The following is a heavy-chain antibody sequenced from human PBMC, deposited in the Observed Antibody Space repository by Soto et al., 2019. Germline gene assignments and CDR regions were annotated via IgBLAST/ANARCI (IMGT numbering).Heavy chain of an antibody. CDR1: GYTFTSYY. CDR3: ARNRYYYGSGSYYNVSYYYGMDV. D-gene: IGHD3-10*01. V-gene: IGHV1-46*01. CDR2: INPSGGST. Sequence: VKVSCKASGYTFTSYYMHWVRQAPGQGLEWMGIINPSGGSTSYAQKFQGRVTMTRDTSTSTVYMELSSLRSEDTAVYYCARNRYYYGSGSYYNVSYYYGMDVWGQGTTVTVSS. J-gene: IGHJ6*02.